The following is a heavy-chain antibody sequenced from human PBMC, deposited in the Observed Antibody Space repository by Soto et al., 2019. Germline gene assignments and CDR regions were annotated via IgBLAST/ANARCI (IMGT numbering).Heavy chain of an antibody. Sequence: QVQLVESGGGVVQPGRSLRLSCAASGFTFSSYATHWVRQAPGKGLEWVAVISYDGSNKYYADSVKGRFTISRDNSKNTLYLQMNSLRAEDTAVYYCARDRELIAAAGTGGFDPWGQGTLVTVSS. J-gene: IGHJ5*02. CDR1: GFTFSSYA. V-gene: IGHV3-30-3*01. D-gene: IGHD6-13*01. CDR2: ISYDGSNK. CDR3: ARDRELIAAAGTGGFDP.